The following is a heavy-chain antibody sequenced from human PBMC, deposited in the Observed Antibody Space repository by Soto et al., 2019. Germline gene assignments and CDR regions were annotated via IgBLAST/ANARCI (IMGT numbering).Heavy chain of an antibody. CDR2: ISGSGGST. D-gene: IGHD2-15*01. V-gene: IGHV3-23*01. J-gene: IGHJ3*02. CDR1: GFTFSSYA. CDR3: AKEVSVVVVVAAPYDAFDI. Sequence: EVQLLESGGGLVQPGGSLSLSCAASGFTFSSYAMSWVRQAPGKGLEWVSAISGSGGSTYYADSVKGRFTISRDNSKNPLYLQMNSLRAEDTAVYYCAKEVSVVVVVAAPYDAFDIWGQGTMVTVSS.